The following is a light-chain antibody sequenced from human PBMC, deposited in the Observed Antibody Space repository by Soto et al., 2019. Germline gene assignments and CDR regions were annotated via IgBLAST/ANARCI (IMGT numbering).Light chain of an antibody. CDR2: DVT. Sequence: QSALTQPASVSGSPGQSITISCTGTSSDVGGYNRVSWYQQHPGKAPKLMIYDVTIRPSGVSNRYSGSKSGNTASLTISGLLAEDEAEYYCSSDTTSSPIAGVFGTGTKVTVL. J-gene: IGLJ1*01. CDR3: SSDTTSSPIAGV. V-gene: IGLV2-14*01. CDR1: SSDVGGYNR.